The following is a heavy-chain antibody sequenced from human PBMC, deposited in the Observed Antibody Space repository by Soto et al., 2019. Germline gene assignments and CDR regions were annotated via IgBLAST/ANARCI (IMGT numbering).Heavy chain of an antibody. CDR3: AMVDVYVTPSPQDV. Sequence: QVQLVQSGAEVKNPGASVKVSCKASGYRFTNYGIGWVRQAPGQGLEWMGWINAYNGNTNYAQNLQGRVTLPTDTSTSTAYMELRSLRSNDTAVYYCAMVDVYVTPSPQDVWGQGTTVTVSS. V-gene: IGHV1-18*01. CDR2: INAYNGNT. CDR1: GYRFTNYG. J-gene: IGHJ6*02. D-gene: IGHD3-16*01.